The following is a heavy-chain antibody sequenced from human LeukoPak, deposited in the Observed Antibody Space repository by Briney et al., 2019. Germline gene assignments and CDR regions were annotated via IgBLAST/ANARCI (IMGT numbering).Heavy chain of an antibody. CDR2: IYSGGST. Sequence: GGSLRLSCAASGFTVSSNFMSWVRQAPGKGLEWVSVIYSGGSTYYADSVKGRFTISRDNSKNTLYLQMNSLRAEDTALYHCARVANCGGDCSNPYYYYYYMDVWGKGTTVTTSS. CDR1: GFTVSSNF. D-gene: IGHD2-21*02. CDR3: ARVANCGGDCSNPYYYYYYMDV. V-gene: IGHV3-53*01. J-gene: IGHJ6*03.